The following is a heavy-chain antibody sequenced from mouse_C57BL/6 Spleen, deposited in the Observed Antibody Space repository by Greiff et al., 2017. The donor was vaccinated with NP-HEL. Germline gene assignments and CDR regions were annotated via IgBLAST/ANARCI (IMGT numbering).Heavy chain of an antibody. J-gene: IGHJ4*01. CDR2: LDPSDSET. D-gene: IGHD2-2*01. Sequence: VQLQQPGAELVRPGSSVKLSCKASGYTFTSYWMHWVKQRPIQGLAWLGNLDPSDSETHYTQKFKDKATLTVDKSSSAAYMQLSSLTSEDSAVYYCARSTTMVTPYAMDYWGQGTSVTVSS. V-gene: IGHV1-52*01. CDR1: GYTFTSYW. CDR3: ARSTTMVTPYAMDY.